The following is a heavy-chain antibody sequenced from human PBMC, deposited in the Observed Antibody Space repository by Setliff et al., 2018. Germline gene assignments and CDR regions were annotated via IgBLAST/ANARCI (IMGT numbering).Heavy chain of an antibody. J-gene: IGHJ4*02. CDR2: IHHSGST. D-gene: IGHD3-22*01. CDR1: GGSFSTYY. V-gene: IGHV4-34*01. Sequence: SETLSLTCAVYGGSFSTYYWIWIRQPPGKGLEWIGEIHHSGSTNYNPSLKSRVTISVDTSKNHFSLTLISVTAAATAMYYCARGLIGYDSSGYWDWGQGTLVTVSS. CDR3: ARGLIGYDSSGYWD.